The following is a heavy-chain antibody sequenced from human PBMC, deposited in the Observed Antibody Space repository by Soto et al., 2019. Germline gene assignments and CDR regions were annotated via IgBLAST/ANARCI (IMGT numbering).Heavy chain of an antibody. CDR2: LIHGGST. Sequence: PSETLSLNCAIYGASLGGFQWTWLSQTPGEGLEWIGELIHGGSTNYNPSLKSRVSFSLDTSKNQFSLHLMSVTAADTAVYYCARSALGYDCVRQICREVGDAFDIWGRGTMVT. D-gene: IGHD3-16*01. CDR3: ARSALGYDCVRQICREVGDAFDI. CDR1: GASLGGFQ. J-gene: IGHJ3*02. V-gene: IGHV4-34*12.